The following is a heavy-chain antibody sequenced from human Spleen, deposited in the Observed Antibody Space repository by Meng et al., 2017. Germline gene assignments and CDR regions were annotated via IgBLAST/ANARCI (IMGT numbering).Heavy chain of an antibody. V-gene: IGHV1-2*06. CDR2: IDTKSDNT. J-gene: IGHJ4*02. CDR3: ARDEDISAAGYLLGDF. CDR1: GYTFAAYW. Sequence: ASVNVSCKASGYTFAAYWIQWVRQAPGQGLEWMGRIDTKSDNTHYAQKFQGRVTMTRDTSISTAYMELSGLRSDDTAVYYCARDEDISAAGYLLGDFWGQGTLVTVSS. D-gene: IGHD6-13*01.